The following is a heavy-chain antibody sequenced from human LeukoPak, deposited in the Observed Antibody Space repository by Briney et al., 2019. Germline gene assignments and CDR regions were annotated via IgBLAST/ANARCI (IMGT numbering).Heavy chain of an antibody. CDR3: ARLSQRSSYCSGGSCYSFEMDV. Sequence: PSETLSLTCAVYGGSLSGYYWSWIRQPPGKGLEWIGEINHSGSTNYNPSLKSRVTISVDTSKNQFPLKLSSVTAADTAVYYCARLSQRSSYCSGGSCYSFEMDVWGKGTTVTISS. D-gene: IGHD2-15*01. J-gene: IGHJ6*04. CDR2: INHSGST. V-gene: IGHV4-34*01. CDR1: GGSLSGYY.